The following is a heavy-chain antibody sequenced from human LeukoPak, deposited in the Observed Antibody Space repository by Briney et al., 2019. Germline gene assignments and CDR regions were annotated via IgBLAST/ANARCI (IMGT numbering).Heavy chain of an antibody. V-gene: IGHV4-34*01. Sequence: SETLSLTCAVYGGSFSAYYWSWIRQSPGKGLEWIGEINQSGSTTYNSALESRVTMSVDTSMNQFSLKVTSVTAADTAVYYCARVRPATAFVPYYFDYWGQGTLVTVSS. D-gene: IGHD2/OR15-2a*01. CDR2: INQSGST. CDR3: ARVRPATAFVPYYFDY. J-gene: IGHJ4*02. CDR1: GGSFSAYY.